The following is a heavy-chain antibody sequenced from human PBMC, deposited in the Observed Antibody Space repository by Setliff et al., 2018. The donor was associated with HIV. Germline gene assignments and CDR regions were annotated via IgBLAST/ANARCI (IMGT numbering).Heavy chain of an antibody. CDR3: ARCIAARPYYYYYMDV. J-gene: IGHJ6*03. CDR2: ISTYNGNT. V-gene: IGHV1-18*01. D-gene: IGHD6-6*01. CDR1: GYTFTTYG. Sequence: ASVKVSCKASGYTFTTYGITWVRQAPGQGLEWMGWISTYNGNTNYAQKLQGRVTMTTDTSTSTAYMELSSLRSEDTAVYYCARCIAARPYYYYYMDVWGKGTTVTVSS.